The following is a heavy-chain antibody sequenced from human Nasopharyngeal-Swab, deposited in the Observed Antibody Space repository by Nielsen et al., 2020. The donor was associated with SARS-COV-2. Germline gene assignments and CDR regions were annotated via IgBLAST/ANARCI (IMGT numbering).Heavy chain of an antibody. CDR2: IYPGDSDT. Sequence: KVSCKGSGYSFTSYWIGWVRQMPGKGLEWMGIIYPGDSDTRYSPSFQGQVTISADKSISTAYLQWSSLEASDTAMYYCARPQNYGYYGMDVWGQGTTVTVSS. J-gene: IGHJ6*02. CDR3: ARPQNYGYYGMDV. V-gene: IGHV5-51*01. CDR1: GYSFTSYW.